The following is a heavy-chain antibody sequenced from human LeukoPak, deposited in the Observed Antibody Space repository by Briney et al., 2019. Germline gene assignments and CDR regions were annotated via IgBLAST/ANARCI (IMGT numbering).Heavy chain of an antibody. D-gene: IGHD1-1*01. V-gene: IGHV3-48*01. CDR3: ARVGSWALY. J-gene: IGHJ4*02. CDR1: GFTFSSYS. CDR2: ISYSSNTI. Sequence: GGSLRLSCAASGFTFSSYSMNWVRQSPGKGLEWISYISYSSNTIYYADSVKGRFTISRDNAKNSLYLQMNSLRAEDTAVYYCARVGSWALYWGQGTLVTVSS.